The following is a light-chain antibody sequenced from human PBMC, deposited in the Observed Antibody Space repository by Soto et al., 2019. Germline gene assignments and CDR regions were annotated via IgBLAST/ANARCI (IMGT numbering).Light chain of an antibody. J-gene: IGLJ2*01. CDR3: TSYSSTSSVV. Sequence: QSALTQPASVSGSPGQSITIPCTGTRSDVGGYNYVSWYQQHPDKAPKLIIYDVTSRPSGVSDRFSGSKSGNTASLTISGLQAEDEGDYHCTSYSSTSSVVFGGGTQLTVL. CDR2: DVT. V-gene: IGLV2-14*03. CDR1: RSDVGGYNY.